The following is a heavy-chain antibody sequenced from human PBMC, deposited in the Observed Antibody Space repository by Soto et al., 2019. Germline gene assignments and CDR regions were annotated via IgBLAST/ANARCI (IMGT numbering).Heavy chain of an antibody. CDR2: ISYDGSNK. CDR3: ARDCLPYYDFWSGAGP. D-gene: IGHD3-3*01. J-gene: IGHJ1*01. Sequence: GGSLRLSCAASGFTFSSYAMHWVRQAPGKGLEWVAVISYDGSNKYYADSVKGRFTISRDNSKNTLYLQMNSLRAEDTAVYYCARDCLPYYDFWSGAGPWGQGTLVTVSS. CDR1: GFTFSSYA. V-gene: IGHV3-30-3*01.